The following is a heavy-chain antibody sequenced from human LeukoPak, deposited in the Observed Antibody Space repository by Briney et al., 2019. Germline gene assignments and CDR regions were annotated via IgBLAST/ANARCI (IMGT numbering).Heavy chain of an antibody. D-gene: IGHD3-10*01. CDR2: IYHSAST. CDR3: ARRVTMVRGVKNWFDP. V-gene: IGHV4-30-2*01. J-gene: IGHJ5*02. Sequence: PSQTLSLTCAVSGGSISSGGYSWSCIRQPPGQGLEGIGYIYHSASTYYNPSLKSRVPISVDRSKNQFSRKLSSVTAADTAVYYCARRVTMVRGVKNWFDPWGQGTLVTVSS. CDR1: GGSISSGGYS.